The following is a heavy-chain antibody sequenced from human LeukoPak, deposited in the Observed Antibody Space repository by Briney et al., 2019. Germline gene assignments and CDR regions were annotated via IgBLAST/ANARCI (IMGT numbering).Heavy chain of an antibody. V-gene: IGHV3-74*01. Sequence: GGSLRLSCAASGLTFSSYWMHWVRQAPGKGLVWVSHINSDGSSTSYADSVKGRFTISRDNAKNRLYLQMNSLRAEDTAIYYCARGALYSSGLNWFDPWGQGTLVTVSS. J-gene: IGHJ5*02. D-gene: IGHD6-19*01. CDR2: INSDGSST. CDR1: GLTFSSYW. CDR3: ARGALYSSGLNWFDP.